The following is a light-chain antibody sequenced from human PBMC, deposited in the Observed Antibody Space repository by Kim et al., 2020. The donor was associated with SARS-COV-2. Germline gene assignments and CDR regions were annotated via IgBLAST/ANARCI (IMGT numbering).Light chain of an antibody. CDR2: SNN. Sequence: QSALTQPPSVSGTPGQRVTISCSGSRSNIGSNTVNWFQQFPGTAPKLLIFSNNRRPAGVPDRFSGSKSGTSASLAVSGLQSEDEADYYCASWDDRLDGLVFGGGTQLTVL. CDR1: RSNIGSNT. V-gene: IGLV1-44*01. CDR3: ASWDDRLDGLV. J-gene: IGLJ3*02.